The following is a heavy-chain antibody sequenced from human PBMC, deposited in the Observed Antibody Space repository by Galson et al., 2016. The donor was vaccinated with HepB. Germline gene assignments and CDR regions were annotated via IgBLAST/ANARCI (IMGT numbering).Heavy chain of an antibody. CDR2: IYPGDADT. V-gene: IGHV5-51*01. J-gene: IGHJ5*02. CDR3: ASLDSLSSASRTKVAP. D-gene: IGHD6-6*01. Sequence: QSGAEVKKPGESLKISCKGSGYSFTKYWVGWVRQMPGKGLEWMGIIYPGDADTKYSPSFQGHVTISADKSISTAYLQWSSLKASDTAMHYCASLDSLSSASRTKVAPWGQGTLVIVSS. CDR1: GYSFTKYW.